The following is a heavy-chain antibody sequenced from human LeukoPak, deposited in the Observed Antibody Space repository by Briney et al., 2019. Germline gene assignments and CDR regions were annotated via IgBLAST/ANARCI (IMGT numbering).Heavy chain of an antibody. CDR3: ARHSGSRDAFDI. D-gene: IGHD1-26*01. V-gene: IGHV4-59*08. Sequence: SETLSLTCTVSGGSISTYYCSWIRQPPGKGLEWIGYIYYSGSTNYNPSLKSRVTISVDTSKNQFSLKLSSVTAADTAVYYCARHSGSRDAFDIWGQGTMVTV. CDR1: GGSISTYY. J-gene: IGHJ3*02. CDR2: IYYSGST.